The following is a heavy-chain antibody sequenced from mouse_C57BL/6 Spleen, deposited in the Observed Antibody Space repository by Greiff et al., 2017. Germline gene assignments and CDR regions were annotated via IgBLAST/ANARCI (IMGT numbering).Heavy chain of an antibody. D-gene: IGHD2-10*01. V-gene: IGHV1-26*01. Sequence: VQLQQSGPELVKPGASVKISCKASGYTFTDYYMNWVKQSHGKSLEWIGDINPNNGGTSYNQKFKGKATLTVDKSSSTAYMELRSLTSEDSAVYYCESSTYYPYFDVGGTGTTVTVSS. CDR1: GYTFTDYY. CDR3: ESSTYYPYFDV. CDR2: INPNNGGT. J-gene: IGHJ1*03.